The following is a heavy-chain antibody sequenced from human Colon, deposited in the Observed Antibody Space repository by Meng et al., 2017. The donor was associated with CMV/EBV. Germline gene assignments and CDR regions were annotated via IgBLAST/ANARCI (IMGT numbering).Heavy chain of an antibody. CDR1: GFSFGDYT. J-gene: IGHJ4*02. CDR3: ARAPYCTSTSCHGYDS. V-gene: IGHV3-49*04. CDR2: IRTKPYGETT. Sequence: GGSLRLSCTASGFSFGDYTMTWVRQAPGKGLEWVGSIRTKPYGETTEYAASVKGRFTISRDDSKSVAYVQMSSLKREDTAVYYCARAPYCTSTSCHGYDSWGQGTLVTVSS. D-gene: IGHD2-2*01.